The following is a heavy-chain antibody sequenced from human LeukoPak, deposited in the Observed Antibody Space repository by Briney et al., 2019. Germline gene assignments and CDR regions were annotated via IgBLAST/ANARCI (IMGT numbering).Heavy chain of an antibody. CDR2: IIPIFRSA. Sequence: SVKVSCMDSGGTFRSYAISWVRQAPGQGLEWMGGIIPIFRSANYAQKFQGRVTITTDESTSTAYMELSSQRSEDTSVYYCARGLIQLWPYYYYMDVWGKGTTVTVSS. V-gene: IGHV1-69*05. CDR1: GGTFRSYA. CDR3: ARGLIQLWPYYYYMDV. D-gene: IGHD5-18*01. J-gene: IGHJ6*03.